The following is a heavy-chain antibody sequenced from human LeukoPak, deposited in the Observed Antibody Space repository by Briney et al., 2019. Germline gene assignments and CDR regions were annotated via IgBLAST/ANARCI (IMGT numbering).Heavy chain of an antibody. CDR3: AKQKGYSGYDPFDY. CDR1: GGSISSYY. Sequence: SETLSLTCTVSGGSISSYYWSWIRQPPGKGLEWIGYIYYSGSTNYNPSLKSRVTISVDTSKNQFSLQLSSVTAADTAEYYCAKQKGYSGYDPFDYWGQGTLVTVSS. CDR2: IYYSGST. J-gene: IGHJ4*02. D-gene: IGHD5-12*01. V-gene: IGHV4-59*08.